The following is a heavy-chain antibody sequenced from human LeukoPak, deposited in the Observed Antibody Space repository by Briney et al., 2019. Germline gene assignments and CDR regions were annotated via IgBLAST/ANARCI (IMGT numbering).Heavy chain of an antibody. Sequence: PSDTLSLTCAVYGRSLSGYYWLWIRQPPAKGREWIGEINHSGSTNYNPSLKSRVTISVDTSKNQFSLKLSSVTAADTAVYYCARSVWFGELGDWGQGTLVTVSS. D-gene: IGHD3-10*01. V-gene: IGHV4-34*01. CDR2: INHSGST. CDR1: GRSLSGYY. CDR3: ARSVWFGELGD. J-gene: IGHJ4*02.